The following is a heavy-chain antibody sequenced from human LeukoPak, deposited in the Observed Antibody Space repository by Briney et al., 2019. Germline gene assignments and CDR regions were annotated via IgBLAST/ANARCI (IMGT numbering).Heavy chain of an antibody. CDR3: ARSPSVGYYDSSGYFFDY. CDR1: GFTFSSYS. D-gene: IGHD3-22*01. V-gene: IGHV3-21*01. Sequence: PGGSLRPSCAASGFTFSSYSMNWVRRAPGKGLEWVSSISSSSSYIYYADSVKGRFTISRDNAKNSLYLQMNSLRAEDTAVYYCARSPSVGYYDSSGYFFDYWGQGTLVTVSS. J-gene: IGHJ4*02. CDR2: ISSSSSYI.